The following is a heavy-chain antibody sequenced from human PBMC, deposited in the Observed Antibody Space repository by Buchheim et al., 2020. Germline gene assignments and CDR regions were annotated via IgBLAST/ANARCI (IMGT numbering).Heavy chain of an antibody. CDR3: AVTTWSGYYFDY. V-gene: IGHV1-46*01. D-gene: IGHD4-17*01. J-gene: IGHJ4*02. CDR1: GYTFTSYY. CDR2: INPSGGST. Sequence: QVQLVQSGAEVKKPGASVKVSCKASGYTFTSYYMHWVRQAPGQGLEWMGIINPSGGSTSYAQKFQGRVTMTRDTATGNVYMELSSLRSEDTAVYYCAVTTWSGYYFDYWGQGTL.